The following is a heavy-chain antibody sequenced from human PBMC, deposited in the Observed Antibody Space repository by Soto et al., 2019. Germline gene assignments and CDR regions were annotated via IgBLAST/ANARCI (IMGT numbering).Heavy chain of an antibody. CDR1: GFTFSSYG. Sequence: QVQLVESGGGVVQPGRSLRLSCAASGFTFSSYGMHWVRQAPGKGLEWVAVISYDGSNKYYADSVKGRFTISRDNSTNTLYLKRNSLGAEYAAEYYRGNVRSWGQGTLVIVSS. CDR2: ISYDGSNK. J-gene: IGHJ5*02. V-gene: IGHV3-30*18. CDR3: GNVRS.